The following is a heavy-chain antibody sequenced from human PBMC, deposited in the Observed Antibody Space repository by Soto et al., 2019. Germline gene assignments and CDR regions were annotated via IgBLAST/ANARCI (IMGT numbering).Heavy chain of an antibody. D-gene: IGHD6-6*01. CDR1: GGSMSDYF. CDR3: ARSIGPAAGWYFDV. V-gene: IGHV4-4*07. CDR2: KSISTNI. Sequence: QVQLQESGPGLVKPSETLSLTCTVSGGSMSDYFWTWIRQPAGKRLEWIGRKSISTNIDSNASLKGRASISVDTSKNQFSLSLISVTAADTALYYCARSIGPAAGWYFDVWGQGILVTVSS. J-gene: IGHJ4*02.